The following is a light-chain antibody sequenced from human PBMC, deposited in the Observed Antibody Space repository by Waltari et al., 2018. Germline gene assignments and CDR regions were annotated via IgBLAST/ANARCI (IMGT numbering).Light chain of an antibody. CDR1: QSVSRA. V-gene: IGKV3-20*01. CDR3: QHYLRLPVT. J-gene: IGKJ1*01. CDR2: GAS. Sequence: ELVLKQAPGILSFTRGERGTVPCRASQSVSRALTWYQQKPGQAPRLLIYGASTRATGIPDRFSGSGSGTDFSLTISRLEPDDFAVYYCQHYLRLPVTFGQGTTVEI.